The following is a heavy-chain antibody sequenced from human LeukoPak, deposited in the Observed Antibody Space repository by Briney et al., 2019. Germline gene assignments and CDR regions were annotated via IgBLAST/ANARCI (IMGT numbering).Heavy chain of an antibody. J-gene: IGHJ4*02. D-gene: IGHD6-13*01. CDR2: INHSGST. CDR1: GGSFSGYY. CDR3: AQSTSGYLASPDY. V-gene: IGHV4-34*01. Sequence: SETLSLTCAVYGGSFSGYYWSWIRQPPGKGLEWIGEINHSGSTNYNPSLKSRVTISVDTSRNQFSLKLSSVTAADTAVYYCAQSTSGYLASPDYGGQETLVTVSS.